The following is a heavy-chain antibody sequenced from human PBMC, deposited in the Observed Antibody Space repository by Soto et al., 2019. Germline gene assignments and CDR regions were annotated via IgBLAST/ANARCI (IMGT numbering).Heavy chain of an antibody. CDR2: ISYDGSNK. Sequence: PGGSLRLSCAASGFTFSSYGMHWVRQAPGKGLEWVAVISYDGSNKYYADSVKGRFTISRDNSKNTLYLQMNSLRAEDTAVYYCAKDLYSGYDLGNNYYYYYGMDVWGQGTTVTVSS. V-gene: IGHV3-30*18. D-gene: IGHD5-12*01. CDR1: GFTFSSYG. CDR3: AKDLYSGYDLGNNYYYYYGMDV. J-gene: IGHJ6*02.